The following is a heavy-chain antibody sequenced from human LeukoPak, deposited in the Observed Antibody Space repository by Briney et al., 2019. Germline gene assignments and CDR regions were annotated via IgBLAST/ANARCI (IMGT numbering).Heavy chain of an antibody. CDR1: GGPISSYY. J-gene: IGHJ6*02. CDR3: ARRDYYYGMDV. CDR2: IYYSGST. V-gene: IGHV4-59*08. Sequence: SETLSLTCTVSGGPISSYYWSWIRQPPGKGLEWIGYIYYSGSTNYNPSLKSRVTISVDTSKNQSSLKLSSVTAADTAVYYCARRDYYYGMDVWGQGTTVTVSS.